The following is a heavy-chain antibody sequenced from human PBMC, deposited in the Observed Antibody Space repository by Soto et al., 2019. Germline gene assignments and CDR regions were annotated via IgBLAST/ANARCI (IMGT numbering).Heavy chain of an antibody. CDR3: AKQKAYHYGIDY. V-gene: IGHV3-23*01. Sequence: EVRLLESGGGLVQRGGSLRLSCAASGFSFNTYAMYWVRQTTGRGLEWVSLITGSGGSTYYADSVKGRFTISRDNFRNTVFLQMNSLRADDTAVYYCAKQKAYHYGIDYWGQRTLVTVSS. D-gene: IGHD3-10*01. CDR1: GFSFNTYA. CDR2: ITGSGGST. J-gene: IGHJ4*02.